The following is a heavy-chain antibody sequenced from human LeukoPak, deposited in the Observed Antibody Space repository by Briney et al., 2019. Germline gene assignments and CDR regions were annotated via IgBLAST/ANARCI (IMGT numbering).Heavy chain of an antibody. CDR2: IYYSGST. V-gene: IGHV4-59*01. CDR3: AGGGPPIAARHQFDY. Sequence: PSETLSLTCTVSGGSISSYYWSWIRQPPGEGLEWIGYIYYSGSTNYNPSLKSRVTISVDTSKNHFSLKLSSVTAADTAVYYCAGGGPPIAARHQFDYWGQGTLVTVSS. J-gene: IGHJ4*02. D-gene: IGHD6-6*01. CDR1: GGSISSYY.